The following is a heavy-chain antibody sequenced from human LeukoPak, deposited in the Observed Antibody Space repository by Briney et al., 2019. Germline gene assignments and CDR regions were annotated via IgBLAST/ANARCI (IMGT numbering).Heavy chain of an antibody. CDR2: IYPGDSDT. V-gene: IGHV5-51*01. Sequence: PGESLKISCKGSGYSFTSYWIGLVRQMPGKGPEWSGIIYPGDSDTRYSPPFQGQVTISAKKSIITAYLQWRSLKALDIAMYYCERAQVPSMVRGVIMSWFDPWGQGTLVTVSS. CDR1: GYSFTSYW. CDR3: ERAQVPSMVRGVIMSWFDP. J-gene: IGHJ5*02. D-gene: IGHD3-10*01.